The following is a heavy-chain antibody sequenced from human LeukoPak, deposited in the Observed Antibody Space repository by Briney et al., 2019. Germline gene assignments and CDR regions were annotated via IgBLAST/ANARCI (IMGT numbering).Heavy chain of an antibody. V-gene: IGHV2-5*02. D-gene: IGHD5-18*01. J-gene: IGHJ4*02. CDR2: IYWDDAK. CDR1: GFSLSTTGVG. Sequence: SGPTLLNPTQTLTLTCTFSGFSLSTTGVGVAWIRQPPGKALEWLALIYWDDAKYYSPSLKSRLTITKDTSKNQVILIMTTMDPVDTATYYCAHSGHLDTAVVSSTFDSWGQGTRVTVSS. CDR3: AHSGHLDTAVVSSTFDS.